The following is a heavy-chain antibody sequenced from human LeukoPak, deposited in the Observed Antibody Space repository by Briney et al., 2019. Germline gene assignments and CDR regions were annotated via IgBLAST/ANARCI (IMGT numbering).Heavy chain of an antibody. D-gene: IGHD4-17*01. CDR3: ARFTPYGDYDDY. V-gene: IGHV1-46*01. CDR1: GYTFTSYG. CDR2: INPSGGST. Sequence: ASVKVSCTASGYTFTSYGISWVRQAPGQGLEWMGIINPSGGSTSYAQKFQGRVTMTRDTSTSTVYMELSSLRSEDTAVYYCARFTPYGDYDDYWGQGTLVTVSS. J-gene: IGHJ4*02.